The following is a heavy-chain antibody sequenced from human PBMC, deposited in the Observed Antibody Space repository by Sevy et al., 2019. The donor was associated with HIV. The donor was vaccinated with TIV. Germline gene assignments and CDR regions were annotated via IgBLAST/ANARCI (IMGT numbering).Heavy chain of an antibody. CDR2: IKSKTDSATR. V-gene: IGHV3-15*01. Sequence: GGSLRLSCAASGFSLRTSWMSWVRQAPGKGLEWVARIKSKTDSATRDFAAPVKGRFSISRDDSKNILYLQMTSLKDEDTGVYFCACGLGTSDFDHWGQGTLVTVSS. D-gene: IGHD2-21*01. J-gene: IGHJ4*02. CDR3: ACGLGTSDFDH. CDR1: GFSLRTSW.